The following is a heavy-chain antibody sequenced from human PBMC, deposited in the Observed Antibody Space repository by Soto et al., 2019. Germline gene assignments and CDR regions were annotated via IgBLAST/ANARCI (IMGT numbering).Heavy chain of an antibody. CDR1: GYTFSSYV. CDR2: ISVYNGHT. D-gene: IGHD5-12*01. Sequence: QVHLMQSGAEVKSPGASVRVSCKASGYTFSSYVVSWVRQAPGQGLEFMGWISVYNGHTNYAQKFQGRVTMTTDTSTSTAYTALRSMRSADTAVSFCARCDFSDYVPTLDHWGQGTLVTVSA. V-gene: IGHV1-18*01. CDR3: ARCDFSDYVPTLDH. J-gene: IGHJ4*02.